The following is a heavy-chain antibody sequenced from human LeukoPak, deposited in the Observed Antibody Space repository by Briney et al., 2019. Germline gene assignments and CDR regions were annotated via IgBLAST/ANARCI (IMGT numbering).Heavy chain of an antibody. CDR3: ATFAGDYQDAFDI. CDR2: IYYSGTT. D-gene: IGHD4-17*01. Sequence: SETLSLTCTVSGGSISSYYWSWIRQPPGKGLEWIGYIYYSGTTNYNPSLESRVTISVDTSKNQFSLKLSSVTAADTAVYYCATFAGDYQDAFDIWGQGTMVTVSS. J-gene: IGHJ3*02. V-gene: IGHV4-59*12. CDR1: GGSISSYY.